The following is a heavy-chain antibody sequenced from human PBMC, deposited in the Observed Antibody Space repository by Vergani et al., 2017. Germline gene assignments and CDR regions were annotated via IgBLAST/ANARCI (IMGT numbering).Heavy chain of an antibody. J-gene: IGHJ4*02. Sequence: QVQLVESAGGVVQPGGSLRLSCAASGFTFSNFGMHWLRQAPGKGLEWLAYIGKDGINTRYRDAVKGRFTVSRDNSKDILYLQMDSLGSEDTELYYCANYLRYSTDGLPDSWGPGTLVIVSS. D-gene: IGHD2-15*01. CDR2: IGKDGINT. CDR3: ANYLRYSTDGLPDS. V-gene: IGHV3-30*02. CDR1: GFTFSNFG.